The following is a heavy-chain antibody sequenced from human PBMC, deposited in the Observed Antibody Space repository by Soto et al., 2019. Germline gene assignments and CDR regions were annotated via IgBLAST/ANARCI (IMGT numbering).Heavy chain of an antibody. CDR3: AMDYGDLPEYFKH. J-gene: IGHJ1*01. CDR2: ISPLKGRT. Sequence: QVQLVQSGPDLKRPGASMKVSCKASGYTFTSYGISWVRQAPGQGLEWMAWISPLKGRTQYSQKAQGRVTLSTDTSSITASIEMTTLRVDDTAVYYCAMDYGDLPEYFKHWGQGTLVTVS. D-gene: IGHD4-17*01. CDR1: GYTFTSYG. V-gene: IGHV1-18*04.